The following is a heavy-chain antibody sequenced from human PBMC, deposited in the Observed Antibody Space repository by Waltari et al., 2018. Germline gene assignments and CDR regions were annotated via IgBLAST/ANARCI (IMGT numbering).Heavy chain of an antibody. CDR1: GYTLTEFS. J-gene: IGHJ3*02. V-gene: IGHV1-24*01. Sequence: QVQLVQSGAEVKKPGASVKVSCKVSGYTLTEFSMHWVRQAPGKGLEWMGGFDPEDGETIYAQKFQGRVTMTEDTSTDTAYMELSSLRSEDTAVYYCATDLRGYSSGWYVRDAFDIWGQGTMVTVSS. D-gene: IGHD6-19*01. CDR2: FDPEDGET. CDR3: ATDLRGYSSGWYVRDAFDI.